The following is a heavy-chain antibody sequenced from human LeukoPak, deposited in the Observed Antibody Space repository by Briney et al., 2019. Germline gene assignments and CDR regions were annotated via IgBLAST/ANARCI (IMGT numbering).Heavy chain of an antibody. V-gene: IGHV4-39*01. D-gene: IGHD3-9*01. Sequence: SETLSLTCTVSGGSISSSSYFWGWIRQPPGKGLEWIGSIYYSGSTYYNPSLKSRVTISVDTSKNQFSLKLSSVTAADTAVYYCARLSSVRYFDWLLFNYFDYWGQGTLVTVSS. J-gene: IGHJ4*02. CDR3: ARLSSVRYFDWLLFNYFDY. CDR1: GGSISSSSYF. CDR2: IYYSGST.